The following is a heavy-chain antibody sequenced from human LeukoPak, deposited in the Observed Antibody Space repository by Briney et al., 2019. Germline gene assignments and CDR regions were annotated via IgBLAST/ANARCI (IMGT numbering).Heavy chain of an antibody. CDR1: GFTFSSYS. D-gene: IGHD5/OR15-5a*01. Sequence: PGGSLRLSCAASGFTFSSYSMNWVRQAPGKGLEWVSSISGSSDYIYYADSVKGRFTISRDNARNSLYLQMNSLRAEDTAVYYCARSRSVSNYKGMDVWGQGTTVTVSS. CDR3: ARSRSVSNYKGMDV. CDR2: ISGSSDYI. V-gene: IGHV3-21*01. J-gene: IGHJ6*02.